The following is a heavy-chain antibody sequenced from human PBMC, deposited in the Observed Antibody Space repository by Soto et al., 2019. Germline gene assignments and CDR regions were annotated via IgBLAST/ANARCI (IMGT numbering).Heavy chain of an antibody. CDR1: GGTFSSYA. V-gene: IGHV1-69*12. CDR2: IIPIFGTA. J-gene: IGHJ6*02. D-gene: IGHD3-10*01. CDR3: ASRGVSSSSHHYGMDV. Sequence: QVQLVQSGAEVKKPGSSVKVSCKASGGTFSSYAISWVRQAPGQGLEWMGGIIPIFGTANYAQKFQGRVTIIADESTSTAYMELSSLTSDDTAVYYCASRGVSSSSHHYGMDVWGQGTTITVSS.